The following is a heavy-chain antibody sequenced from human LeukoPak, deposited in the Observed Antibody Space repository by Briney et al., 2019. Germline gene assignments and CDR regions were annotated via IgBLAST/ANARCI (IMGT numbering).Heavy chain of an antibody. CDR3: ARERSYGSGFHDAFDI. CDR1: GFTFSSYA. D-gene: IGHD3-10*01. Sequence: GGSLRLSCAAAGFTFSSYAMHWVRQAPGMVLEYVSAISSNGGSTYYANSVKGRLTISRDNSKTELYLQMGRLRAEDMAVYYCARERSYGSGFHDAFDIWGQGTMVTVSS. CDR2: ISSNGGST. V-gene: IGHV3-64*01. J-gene: IGHJ3*02.